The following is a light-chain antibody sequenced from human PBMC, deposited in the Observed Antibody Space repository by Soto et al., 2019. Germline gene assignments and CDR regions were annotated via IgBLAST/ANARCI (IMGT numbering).Light chain of an antibody. CDR2: GAS. CDR3: QQYNNWPWT. Sequence: ETVMTQSPATLSVSPGGGATLSCRASQSISDTLAWYQQKPGQAPRLLIHGASTRATGFPARFSGSGSGTDFTLTISSLQSEDFAVYYCQQYNNWPWTFGQGTKVDI. V-gene: IGKV3-15*01. CDR1: QSISDT. J-gene: IGKJ1*01.